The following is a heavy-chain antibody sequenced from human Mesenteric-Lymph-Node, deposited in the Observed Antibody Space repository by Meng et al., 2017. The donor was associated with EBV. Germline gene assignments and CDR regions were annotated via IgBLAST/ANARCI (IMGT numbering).Heavy chain of an antibody. D-gene: IGHD3-22*01. Sequence: HVQVEASGPGLVKPSPTLSLTCTVSGGSVSSGNNYWIWIRQPPGKGLEWIGYIYYSGRTYYNPSLESRVTMSVDTSKNQFSLNLNSVTAADTAVYYCARAGSSGYSSFDYWGQGILVTVSS. J-gene: IGHJ4*02. CDR1: GGSVSSGNNY. CDR2: IYYSGRT. V-gene: IGHV4-30-4*01. CDR3: ARAGSSGYSSFDY.